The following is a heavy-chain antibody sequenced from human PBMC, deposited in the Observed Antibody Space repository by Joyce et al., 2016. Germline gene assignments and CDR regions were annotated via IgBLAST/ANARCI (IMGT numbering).Heavy chain of an antibody. D-gene: IGHD3-22*01. CDR1: GDSVSSNSAA. Sequence: QVQLQQSGPGLVKPSQTLSLTCAISGDSVSSNSAAWNWIRQSPSRGLELLGRTYYRSNWYNDYAVSVKSRITINPDTPKNQFSLQLNSVTPEDAAVYYCARAGYYHTSGYYYPNFDYWGPGTLVTVSS. CDR2: TYYRSNWYN. J-gene: IGHJ4*02. CDR3: ARAGYYHTSGYYYPNFDY. V-gene: IGHV6-1*01.